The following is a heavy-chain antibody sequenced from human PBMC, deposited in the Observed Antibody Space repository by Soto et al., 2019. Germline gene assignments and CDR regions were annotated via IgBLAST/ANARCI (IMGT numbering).Heavy chain of an antibody. CDR1: GYTFTGYG. D-gene: IGHD6-19*01. J-gene: IGHJ4*02. CDR2: ISAYNGNT. CDR3: ARGIPVVDQFDS. Sequence: QVHLVQSGAEVKKPGASVKVSCKASGYTFTGYGITWVRQAPGQGLEWMGWISAYNGNTNYAQMLLGRVTMTTDTSTSTAYMELRSLRSDDTTVYYCARGIPVVDQFDSWGQGTLVSVSS. V-gene: IGHV1-18*01.